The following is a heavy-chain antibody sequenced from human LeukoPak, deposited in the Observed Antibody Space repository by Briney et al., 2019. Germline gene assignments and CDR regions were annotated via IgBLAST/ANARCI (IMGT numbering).Heavy chain of an antibody. V-gene: IGHV4-39*01. D-gene: IGHD3-10*01. CDR3: ARLPITMVQVVRDKYYFDY. CDR1: AGSISSSSYY. Sequence: SETLSLTCTVSAGSISSSSYYWGWIRQPPGKGLEWIGSIYYSGSTYYNPSLKSRVTITVDTSKSQFSLKLGSVTAADTAVYYCARLPITMVQVVRDKYYFDYWGQGTLVTVSS. CDR2: IYYSGST. J-gene: IGHJ4*02.